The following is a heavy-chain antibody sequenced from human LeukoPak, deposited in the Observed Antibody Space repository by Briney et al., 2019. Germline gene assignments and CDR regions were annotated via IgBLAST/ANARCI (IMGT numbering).Heavy chain of an antibody. CDR3: ARAPSGGFGELFYFDY. J-gene: IGHJ4*02. Sequence: GGSLRLSCAASGFTFSSYAMSWVRQAPGKGLEWVAIVSNVGNTKYYADYVKGRFTISRDNSKNTLYLQMNSLRAEDTAVYYCARAPSGGFGELFYFDYWGQGTLVTVSS. CDR2: VSNVGNTK. CDR1: GFTFSSYA. D-gene: IGHD3-10*01. V-gene: IGHV3-30*14.